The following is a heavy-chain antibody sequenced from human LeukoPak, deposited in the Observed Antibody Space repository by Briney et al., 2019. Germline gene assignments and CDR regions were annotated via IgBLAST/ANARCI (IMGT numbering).Heavy chain of an antibody. D-gene: IGHD6-13*01. CDR3: AKGNSSSWYGFDY. CDR2: ISWNSGSI. V-gene: IGHV3-9*01. J-gene: IGHJ4*02. Sequence: SLRLSCAASGFTFDDYAMHWVRQAPGKGLEWVSGISWNSGSIGYADSVKGRFTISRDNAKNSLYLQMNSLRAEDTALYYCAKGNSSSWYGFDYWGQGTLVTVSS. CDR1: GFTFDDYA.